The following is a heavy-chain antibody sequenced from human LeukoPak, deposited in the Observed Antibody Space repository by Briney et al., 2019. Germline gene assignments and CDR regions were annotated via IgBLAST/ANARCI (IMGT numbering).Heavy chain of an antibody. CDR1: GFTVSSNY. CDR2: IYSGGST. CDR3: ARDLGYYDSSGYYYSYFQH. V-gene: IGHV3-53*01. D-gene: IGHD3-22*01. Sequence: PGGSLRLSCAASGFTVSSNYMSWGRQAPGKGLEWVSVIYSGGSTYYADSVKGRFTISRDNSKNTLYLQMNSLRAEDTAVYYCARDLGYYDSSGYYYSYFQHWGQGTLVTVSS. J-gene: IGHJ1*01.